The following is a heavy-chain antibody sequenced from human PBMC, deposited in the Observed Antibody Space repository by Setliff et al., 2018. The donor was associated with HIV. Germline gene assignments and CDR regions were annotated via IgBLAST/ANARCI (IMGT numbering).Heavy chain of an antibody. CDR3: AGSRGYFVQAA. D-gene: IGHD3-22*01. J-gene: IGHJ5*02. CDR1: GFAFSTYW. Sequence: PGGSLRLSCAASGFAFSTYWMSWVRQAPGKGLEWVAIIRQDERHYVDSVKGRFSISRDDARNSLYLQMNNLRVEDTAVYYCAGSRGYFVQAAWGQGTLVTVSS. CDR2: IRQDER. V-gene: IGHV3-7*01.